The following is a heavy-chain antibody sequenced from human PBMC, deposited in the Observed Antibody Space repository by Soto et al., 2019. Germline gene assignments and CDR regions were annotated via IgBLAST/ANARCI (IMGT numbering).Heavy chain of an antibody. Sequence: QVQLVQSGAEVKKPGASVTVSCKFSGYTLIELSIHWVRQAPGKGLEWMGGFDPEGGERVYAQKFQGRVTMTEDISTDTASMELSSLRSEDTAVYYCAAMTTVVTPTFDYWGQGTLVTVSS. D-gene: IGHD4-17*01. CDR1: GYTLIELS. J-gene: IGHJ4*02. CDR2: FDPEGGER. CDR3: AAMTTVVTPTFDY. V-gene: IGHV1-24*01.